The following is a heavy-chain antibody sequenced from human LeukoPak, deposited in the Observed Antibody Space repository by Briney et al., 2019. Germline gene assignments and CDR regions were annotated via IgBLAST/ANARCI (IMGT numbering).Heavy chain of an antibody. Sequence: SETLSLTCAVYGGSFSGYYWSWIRQPPGKGLEWIGEINHSGSTNYNLSLKSRVTIPVDTSKNQFSLKLSSVTAADTAQYYCARNRGYSYGYDYYYYYMDVWGKGTTVTVSS. CDR2: INHSGST. CDR1: GGSFSGYY. J-gene: IGHJ6*03. D-gene: IGHD5-18*01. CDR3: ARNRGYSYGYDYYYYYMDV. V-gene: IGHV4-34*01.